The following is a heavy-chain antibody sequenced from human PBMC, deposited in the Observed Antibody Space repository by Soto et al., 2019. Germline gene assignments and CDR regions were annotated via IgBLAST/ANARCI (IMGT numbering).Heavy chain of an antibody. J-gene: IGHJ5*02. Sequence: QVQLQESGPGLVKPSETLSLTCTVSGGSIARGGYYSSWIRQHPGKGLEWVGYIDNSGTTYYNPSLKSRVTISVDTSKNQFSLKLTSVTAADTAVYYCARDPAPWGQGTLVTVAA. CDR1: GGSIARGGYY. CDR3: ARDPAP. V-gene: IGHV4-31*03. CDR2: IDNSGTT.